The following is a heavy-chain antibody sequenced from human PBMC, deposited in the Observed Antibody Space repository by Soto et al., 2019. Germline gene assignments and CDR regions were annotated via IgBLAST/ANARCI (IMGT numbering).Heavy chain of an antibody. CDR2: IYYSGST. CDR1: GGSISSSSYY. Sequence: SETLSLTCTVSGGSISSSSYYWGWIRQPPGKGLEWIGSIYYSGSTYYNPSLKSRVTISVDTSKNQFSLKLSSVTAADTAVYYCARLRDGVVPEYWGQGTLVTVSS. CDR3: ARLRDGVVPEY. J-gene: IGHJ4*02. V-gene: IGHV4-39*01. D-gene: IGHD3-3*01.